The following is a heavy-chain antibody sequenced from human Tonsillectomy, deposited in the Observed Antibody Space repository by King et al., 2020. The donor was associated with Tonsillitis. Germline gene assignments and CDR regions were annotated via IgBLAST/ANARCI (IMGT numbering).Heavy chain of an antibody. CDR3: ARATYSDFLTGYEHSWYFDL. CDR2: INSDGSST. D-gene: IGHD3-9*01. V-gene: IGHV3-74*01. J-gene: IGHJ2*01. CDR1: GFTFSSYW. Sequence: VQLVESGGGLVQPGGSLRLSCAASGFTFSSYWMHWVRQAPGKGLVWVSRINSDGSSTSYADSVKGRFTISRDNAKNTLYLQMNSLRAEDTAVYFCARATYSDFLTGYEHSWYFDLWGRAPWSLSPQ.